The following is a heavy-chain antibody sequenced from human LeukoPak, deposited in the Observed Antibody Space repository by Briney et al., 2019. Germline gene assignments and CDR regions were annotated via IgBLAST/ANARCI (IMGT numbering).Heavy chain of an antibody. CDR3: ARDLSGSLYYYYGMDV. CDR1: GYTFTSYG. V-gene: IGHV1-18*01. Sequence: ASVKVSCKASGYTFTSYGISWVRQAPGQGLEWMGWISAYNGNTNYAQKLQGRVTMTTDTSTSTAYMELRSLRSDDTAVYYCARDLSGSLYYYYGMDVWGQGTTVTVSS. J-gene: IGHJ6*02. CDR2: ISAYNGNT. D-gene: IGHD1-26*01.